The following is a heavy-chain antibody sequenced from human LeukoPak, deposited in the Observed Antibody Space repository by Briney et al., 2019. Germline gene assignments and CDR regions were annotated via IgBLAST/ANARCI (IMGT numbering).Heavy chain of an antibody. Sequence: GGSLSLSCAVSGSTFRTYWMHWFRQVPGEGLLWVSRINEDGSITNYADSVKGRFSISRDNAENTLYLQMNSLRAEDTAVYYCGRDLGGRSGYWGQGTLVTVSS. CDR3: GRDLGGRSGY. CDR2: INEDGSIT. CDR1: GSTFRTYW. D-gene: IGHD1-26*01. V-gene: IGHV3-74*01. J-gene: IGHJ4*02.